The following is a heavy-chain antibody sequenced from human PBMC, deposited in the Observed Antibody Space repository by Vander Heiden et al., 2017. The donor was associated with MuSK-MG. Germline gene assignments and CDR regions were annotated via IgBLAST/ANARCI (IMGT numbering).Heavy chain of an antibody. CDR3: ARVSRG. Sequence: EVQLVGSGGGLVMPGGSLRLSCAASVFTFTIYSMTGVRQAPGKGLECVSSISSSSSYIYYADSVKGRFTISRDNANNSLYLQMNSLRAEDTAVYYCARVSRGWGQGTLVTVSS. D-gene: IGHD2-2*01. J-gene: IGHJ4*02. CDR1: VFTFTIYS. CDR2: ISSSSSYI. V-gene: IGHV3-21*01.